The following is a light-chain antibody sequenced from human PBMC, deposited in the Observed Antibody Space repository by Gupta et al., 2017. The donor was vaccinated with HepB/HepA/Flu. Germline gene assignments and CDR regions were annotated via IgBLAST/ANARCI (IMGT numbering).Light chain of an antibody. V-gene: IGKV1-9*01. CDR2: AAS. J-gene: IGKJ4*01. CDR1: QGIYSY. Sequence: DILLTQSPSFLSASVGDRVTISCRASQGIYSYLAWYQQKPGKAPKLLIYAASTWQSGVASRFSGSGSGTEFTLTSNSRQPEDFATYYCQQLNSYNPFGWGTKVEIK. CDR3: QQLNSYNP.